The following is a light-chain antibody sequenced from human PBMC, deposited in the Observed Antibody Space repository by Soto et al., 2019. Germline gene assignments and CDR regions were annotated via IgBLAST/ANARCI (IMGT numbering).Light chain of an antibody. CDR1: QGISRF. Sequence: IQMTQSPSSLSASVGDRVTITCRASQGISRFLNWYQQKPEKAPQLLIFGASILQTGVPSRFSGSGSGTDFTLTISNLQPEDFATYFCQQSYSTPLYTFGQGTKVEI. V-gene: IGKV1-39*01. J-gene: IGKJ2*01. CDR2: GAS. CDR3: QQSYSTPLYT.